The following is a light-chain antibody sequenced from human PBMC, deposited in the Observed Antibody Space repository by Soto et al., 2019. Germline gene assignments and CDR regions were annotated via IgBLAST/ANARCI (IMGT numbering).Light chain of an antibody. CDR2: KAS. V-gene: IGKV1-5*03. CDR1: QSISIW. J-gene: IGKJ1*01. Sequence: IQMTQSPSSLSASVGDRVTITCRASQSISIWLAWYQQKPGKAPKLLIYKASSLESGVPSRFSGSGSGTEFTLTINSLQPDDFATYYCQQYNSDSTFGQGTKAEIK. CDR3: QQYNSDST.